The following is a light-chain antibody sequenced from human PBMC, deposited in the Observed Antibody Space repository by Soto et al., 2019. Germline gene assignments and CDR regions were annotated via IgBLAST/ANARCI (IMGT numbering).Light chain of an antibody. V-gene: IGKV3-15*01. J-gene: IGKJ5*01. Sequence: EVVMTQSPATLSVSPGERATLSCRASQTVSRNLAWYQQRPGQAPRLLIYDISNRAAGVPARFSGSGSETEFTLTIRSLQSEDFAVYYCQQYNNWITFGQGTRLEIK. CDR1: QTVSRN. CDR3: QQYNNWIT. CDR2: DIS.